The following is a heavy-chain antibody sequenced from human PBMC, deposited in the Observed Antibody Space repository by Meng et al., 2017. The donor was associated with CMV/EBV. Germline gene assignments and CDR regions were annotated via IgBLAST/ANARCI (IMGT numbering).Heavy chain of an antibody. CDR2: IKSKTDGGTT. J-gene: IGHJ6*02. CDR1: GFTFSNAW. CDR3: TTSDSSGYYRYYYYGMDV. V-gene: IGHV3-15*01. Sequence: GESLKISCAASGFTFSNAWMSWVRQAPGKGLEWVGRIKSKTDGGTTDYAAPAKGRFTISRDDSKNTLYLQMNSLKTEDTAVYYCTTSDSSGYYRYYYYGMDVWGQGTTVTVSS. D-gene: IGHD3-22*01.